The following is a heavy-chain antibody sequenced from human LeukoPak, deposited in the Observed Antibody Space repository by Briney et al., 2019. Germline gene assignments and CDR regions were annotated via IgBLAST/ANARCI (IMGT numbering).Heavy chain of an antibody. Sequence: ASVNVCCTASGYTFTTYAINWVRHAPGPGLEWIGWITPSSGTNYPQKSQARVAISTDTSITTAYTDLSRLTSDEPAANYCARDRYGDGFAHFYYCGQGALVTVSS. CDR3: ARDRYGDGFAHFYY. D-gene: IGHD5-24*01. J-gene: IGHJ4*02. V-gene: IGHV1-2*02. CDR2: ITPSSGT. CDR1: GYTFTTYA.